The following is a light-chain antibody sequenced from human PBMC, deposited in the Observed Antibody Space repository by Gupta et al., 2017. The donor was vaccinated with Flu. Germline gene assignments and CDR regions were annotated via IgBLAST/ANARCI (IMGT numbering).Light chain of an antibody. CDR3: QQSYSTPVT. V-gene: IGKV1-39*01. Sequence: DIQMTQSLSSLSASVGDRVTITCRASQSISSYLNWYQQKPGKAPKLLIYAASSLQSGVPSRFSGSGSGTDFTLTISSLQPEDFATYYWQQSYSTPVTFGPGTKVDIK. CDR2: AAS. J-gene: IGKJ3*01. CDR1: QSISSY.